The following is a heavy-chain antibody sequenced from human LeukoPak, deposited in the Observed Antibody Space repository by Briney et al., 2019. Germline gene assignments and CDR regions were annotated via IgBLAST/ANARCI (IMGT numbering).Heavy chain of an antibody. J-gene: IGHJ4*02. CDR2: IYYSRST. CDR3: ARGGDSSGYYSLDF. V-gene: IGHV4-59*01. Sequence: SETLSLTCTVSGASISSYYWSWIRQPPGKGLEWIGYIYYSRSTNYNPSLKSRVTISGDTSKNQFSLKLSSVAAADTAAYYCARGGDSSGYYSLDFWGQGTLVTVSS. CDR1: GASISSYY. D-gene: IGHD3-22*01.